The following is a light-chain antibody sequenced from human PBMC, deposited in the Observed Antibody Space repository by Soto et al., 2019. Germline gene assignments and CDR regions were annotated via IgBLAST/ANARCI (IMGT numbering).Light chain of an antibody. J-gene: IGKJ4*01. CDR1: QGISSA. CDR3: QQFNSYSLT. V-gene: IGKV1-13*02. CDR2: DAS. Sequence: AIQLTQSPSSLSASVGDRVTITCRASQGISSALAWYQQKPGKAPKLLIYDASSLESGVPSRFSGSGYRTDFTLTISSLQPEDFATYCCQQFNSYSLTCGGGTKVEIK.